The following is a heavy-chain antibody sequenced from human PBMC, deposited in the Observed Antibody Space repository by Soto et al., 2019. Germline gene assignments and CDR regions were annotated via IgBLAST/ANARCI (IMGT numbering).Heavy chain of an antibody. Sequence: GGSLRLSCAASGFTFSSYAMHWVRQAPGKGLEWVAVISYDGSNKYYADSVKGRFTISRDNSKNTLYLQMNSLRAEDTAVYYCARASGEWLRYYYYYGMDVWGQGTTVTVSS. J-gene: IGHJ6*02. V-gene: IGHV3-30-3*01. CDR2: ISYDGSNK. CDR1: GFTFSSYA. CDR3: ARASGEWLRYYYYYGMDV. D-gene: IGHD3-3*01.